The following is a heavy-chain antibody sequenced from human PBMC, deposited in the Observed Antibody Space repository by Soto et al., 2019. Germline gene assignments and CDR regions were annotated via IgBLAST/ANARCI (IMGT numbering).Heavy chain of an antibody. V-gene: IGHV4-59*12. Sequence: SETLSLTCAVYGGSFSAYHWSWIRQPPGKGLEWIGYVYYTGNTNSIPSLKSRVTISVDTSKNQFSLKLSSVTAADTAVYYCARDSAYSSPSLSPLPYCWGQGTLVTVSS. CDR2: VYYTGNT. CDR1: GGSFSAYH. CDR3: ARDSAYSSPSLSPLPYC. J-gene: IGHJ4*02. D-gene: IGHD6-19*01.